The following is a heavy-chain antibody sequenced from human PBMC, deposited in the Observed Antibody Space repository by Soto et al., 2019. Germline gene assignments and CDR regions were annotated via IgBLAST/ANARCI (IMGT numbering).Heavy chain of an antibody. CDR1: GGSISSTSYY. J-gene: IGHJ6*02. CDR3: ARKGWSAGGGMDV. CDR2: IYYSGRT. D-gene: IGHD3-3*01. Sequence: SETLSLTCTVSGGSISSTSYYWGWIRQPPGKGLEWIGTIYYSGRTYYNPSLKSRVTISVDTSINQFSLKLSSVTAADTAVFYCARKGWSAGGGMDVWGQGTTVTVYS. V-gene: IGHV4-39*01.